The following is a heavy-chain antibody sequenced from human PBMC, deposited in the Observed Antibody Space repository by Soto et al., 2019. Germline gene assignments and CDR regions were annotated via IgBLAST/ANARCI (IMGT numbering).Heavy chain of an antibody. CDR1: GGSISSSNW. J-gene: IGHJ4*02. D-gene: IGHD6-13*01. CDR3: ARAAMGGSSWPFDY. V-gene: IGHV4-4*02. CDR2: IYHSGST. Sequence: QVQLQESGPGLVKPSGTLSLTCAVSGGSISSSNWWSWVRQPPGKGLEWIGEIYHSGSTNYNPSLKSRVPIXVXKXXTQFSLKLSSVTAADTAVYYCARAAMGGSSWPFDYWGQGTLVTVSS.